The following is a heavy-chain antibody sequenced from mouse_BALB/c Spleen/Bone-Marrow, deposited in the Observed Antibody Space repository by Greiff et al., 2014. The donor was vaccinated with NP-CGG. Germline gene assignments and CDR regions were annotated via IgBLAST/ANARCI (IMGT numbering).Heavy chain of an antibody. V-gene: IGHV1-69*02. CDR2: IYPSDTYT. Sequence: QVQLQQSGAELVRPGASVKLSCKASGYTFTTFWINWVKQRPGQGLEWIGNIYPSDTYTNYSQDFKDKATLTVDKSSSTAYMQLSSPTSEDSAVYCCTRSRGYFDYWGQGTTLTVSS. J-gene: IGHJ2*01. CDR1: GYTFTTFW. CDR3: TRSRGYFDY.